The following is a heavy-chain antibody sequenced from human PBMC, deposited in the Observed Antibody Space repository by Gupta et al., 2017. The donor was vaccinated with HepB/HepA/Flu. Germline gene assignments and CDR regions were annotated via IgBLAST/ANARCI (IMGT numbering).Heavy chain of an antibody. CDR2: IIPMLNHV. Sequence: PGSSVKVSCKASGGSFGTYGVSWVRQAPGQGLERMGGIIPMLNHVDYAQKFQGRVTFSADGSSSTVYMEMSSLTSEETAIYYCARDKNKGVTGVDDWGKGTIVTGSS. V-gene: IGHV1-69*01. CDR3: ARDKNKGVTGVDD. CDR1: GGSFGTYG. J-gene: IGHJ4*02. D-gene: IGHD2-21*02.